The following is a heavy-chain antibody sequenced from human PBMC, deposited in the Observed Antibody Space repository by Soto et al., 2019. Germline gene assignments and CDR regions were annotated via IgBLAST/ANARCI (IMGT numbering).Heavy chain of an antibody. D-gene: IGHD2-21*01. V-gene: IGHV4-31*01. J-gene: IGHJ5*02. Sequence: QVQLQESGPGLVKPSQTLSLTCTVSGDSISRGGYYWNWIRQHPRKGLEWIGYIYHSGSTNYNPSLKSLVTISVDTSKNPLSLELSSVTAADTAIYYCARHGAAAYGLGWFDPWGQGILVTVSS. CDR3: ARHGAAAYGLGWFDP. CDR1: GDSISRGGYY. CDR2: IYHSGST.